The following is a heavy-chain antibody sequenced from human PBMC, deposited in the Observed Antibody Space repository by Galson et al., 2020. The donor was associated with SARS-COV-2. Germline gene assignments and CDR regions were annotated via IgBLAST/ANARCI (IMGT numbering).Heavy chain of an antibody. Sequence: ASVKVSCKASGYTFTSYGISWVRQAPGQGLEWMGWISAYNGNTNYAQKLQGRVTMTTDTSTSTAYMELRSLRSDDTAVYYCAREYDFWSGYYFPPWFDPGAREPWSPSPQ. CDR2: ISAYNGNT. CDR3: AREYDFWSGYYFPPWFDP. D-gene: IGHD3-3*01. V-gene: IGHV1-18*01. J-gene: IGHJ5*02. CDR1: GYTFTSYG.